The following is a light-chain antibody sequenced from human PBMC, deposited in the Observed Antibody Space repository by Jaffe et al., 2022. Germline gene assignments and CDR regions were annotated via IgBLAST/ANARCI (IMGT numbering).Light chain of an antibody. Sequence: QSALTQPASVSGSPGQSITISCTGTSSDIGNFNLVSWFQQHPGKAPKLLIYEVTKRPSGVSDRFSGSKSGNTASLTISGLQAEDEADYSCCSYAGSNTLIFGGGTTLTVL. V-gene: IGLV2-23*02. CDR2: EVT. CDR3: CSYAGSNTLI. J-gene: IGLJ2*01. CDR1: SSDIGNFNL.